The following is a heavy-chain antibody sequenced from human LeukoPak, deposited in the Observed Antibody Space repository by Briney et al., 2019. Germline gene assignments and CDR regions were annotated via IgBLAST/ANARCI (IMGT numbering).Heavy chain of an antibody. CDR1: GYSFTSYR. J-gene: IGHJ6*04. V-gene: IGHV5-51*01. CDR3: ARLMDV. CDR2: IHPGDSDA. Sequence: GESLKISCKGSGYSFTSYRIGWVRQMPGKGLEWMGIIHPGDSDARYGPSFQGQVTISVDKSTSTAYLQWSSLKASDTAMYYCARLMDVWGKGTTVTVSS.